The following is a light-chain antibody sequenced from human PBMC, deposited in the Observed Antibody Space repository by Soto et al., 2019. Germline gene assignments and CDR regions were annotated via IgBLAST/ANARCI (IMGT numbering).Light chain of an antibody. J-gene: IGKJ3*01. Sequence: DIQMTQSPSTLSASVGDRVNITCRASQSISTWLAWYQQKTGKAPKLLIYRASSLKTGGPSRFSGSGSGTEFTLTISSMQTDDFATYYCQHYNNYFCTFGPGTKVDVK. CDR3: QHYNNYFCT. V-gene: IGKV1-5*03. CDR1: QSISTW. CDR2: RAS.